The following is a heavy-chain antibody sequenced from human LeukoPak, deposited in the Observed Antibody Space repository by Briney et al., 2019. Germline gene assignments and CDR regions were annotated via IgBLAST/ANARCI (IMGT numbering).Heavy chain of an antibody. CDR3: ARQFGNYDILTGYYNPELDY. D-gene: IGHD3-9*01. CDR1: GYTFTSYD. CDR2: MKPNSGNT. V-gene: IGHV1-8*01. J-gene: IGHJ4*02. Sequence: ASVKVSCKASGYTFTSYDINWVRQATGQGLEWMGWMKPNSGNTGYAQKFQGRVTMTRNTSISTAYMELSSLRSEDTAVYYCARQFGNYDILTGYYNPELDYWGQGTLVTVSS.